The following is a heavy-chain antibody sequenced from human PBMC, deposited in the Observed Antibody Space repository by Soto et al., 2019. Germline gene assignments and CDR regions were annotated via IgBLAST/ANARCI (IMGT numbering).Heavy chain of an antibody. D-gene: IGHD5-12*01. CDR3: ANEVDVAFSSLQYGMDV. CDR2: ISYDGTYK. J-gene: IGHJ6*02. CDR1: GFTFNNFA. Sequence: GGSLRLSCAASGFTFNNFAMHWVRQAPGKGLEWVAFISYDGTYKYYADSVRGRFTVYRDNSKSTLFLQMNSLKFEDTAVYVCANEVDVAFSSLQYGMDVWGQGTTVTVSS. V-gene: IGHV3-30*14.